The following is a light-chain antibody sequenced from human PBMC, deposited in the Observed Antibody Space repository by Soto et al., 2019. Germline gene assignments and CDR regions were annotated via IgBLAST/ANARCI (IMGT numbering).Light chain of an antibody. CDR1: RSNIGNNY. J-gene: IGLJ1*01. Sequence: QSVLTQPPSASGTPGQTVTSSCSGSRSNIGNNYVCLYQQLPGAAPKLLIYRNTQRPSGVPDRFSGSKSGTAASLAISGLRSEDEADYFCEAWDDSLSGQVFGTGTRSPS. CDR2: RNT. CDR3: EAWDDSLSGQV. V-gene: IGLV1-47*01.